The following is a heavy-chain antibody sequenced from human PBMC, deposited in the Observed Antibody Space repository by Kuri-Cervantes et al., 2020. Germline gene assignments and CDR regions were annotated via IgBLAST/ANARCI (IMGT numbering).Heavy chain of an antibody. CDR1: VYTLSELS. J-gene: IGHJ4*02. CDR2: VDPEDGET. D-gene: IGHD6-6*01. CDR3: ATVSSSFSLYYFDY. V-gene: IGHV1-24*01. Sequence: SVNVSYQVSVYTLSELSMHWVRQAPGKGLEWMGGVDPEDGETIYGPKFQGRVTMTEDTSTDTVYMELSSLRPEDTAVYYCATVSSSFSLYYFDYWGQGTLVTVSS.